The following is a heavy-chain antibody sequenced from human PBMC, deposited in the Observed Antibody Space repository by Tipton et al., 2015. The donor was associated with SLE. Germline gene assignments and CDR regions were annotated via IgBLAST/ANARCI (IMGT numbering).Heavy chain of an antibody. CDR1: GYTFTGYH. CDR2: INPKSGGT. CDR3: ARTYYYATGAHVRGMDV. D-gene: IGHD3-10*01. V-gene: IGHV1-2*06. J-gene: IGHJ6*02. Sequence: QLVQSGAELRKPGASVKVSCKASGYTFTGYHIHWVRQAPGQGLEWMGRINPKSGGTNYAQKFQGRVTMTRDTSITTAYVELSRLRSDDTAIYYCARTYYYATGAHVRGMDVWGQGTTVTVSS.